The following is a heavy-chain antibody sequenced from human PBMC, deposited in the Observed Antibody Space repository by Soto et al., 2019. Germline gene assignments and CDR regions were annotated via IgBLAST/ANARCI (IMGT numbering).Heavy chain of an antibody. D-gene: IGHD7-27*01. CDR1: GGTFSSYA. CDR3: ATTEMGNYYYGMDV. V-gene: IGHV1-69*12. J-gene: IGHJ6*02. Sequence: QVQLVQSGAEVKKPGSSVKVSCKASGGTFSSYAISWARQAPGQGLEWMGGIIPIFGTADYAQKLQGRVTIXAXEXPSTAYMELSSLRSEDTAVYDWATTEMGNYYYGMDVWGQGTKVTVSS. CDR2: IIPIFGTA.